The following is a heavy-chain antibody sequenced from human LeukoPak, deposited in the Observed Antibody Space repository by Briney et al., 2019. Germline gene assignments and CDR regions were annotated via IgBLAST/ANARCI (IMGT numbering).Heavy chain of an antibody. Sequence: PSETLSLTCTVSGGSISSSSYYWGWIRQPPGKGLEWIGSIYYSGSTYYNPSLKSRVTISVDTSKNQFSLKLSSVTAADTAVYYCARDRGVVVTAMYYFDYWGQGTLVTVSS. CDR1: GGSISSSSYY. CDR3: ARDRGVVVTAMYYFDY. CDR2: IYYSGST. J-gene: IGHJ4*02. V-gene: IGHV4-39*07. D-gene: IGHD2-21*02.